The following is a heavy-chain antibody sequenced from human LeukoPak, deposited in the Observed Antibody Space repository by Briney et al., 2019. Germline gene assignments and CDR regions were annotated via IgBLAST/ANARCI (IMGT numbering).Heavy chain of an antibody. CDR2: IYPGDSDT. CDR3: ARHSAYYDSSGYYSGWVDY. D-gene: IGHD3-22*01. J-gene: IGHJ4*02. CDR1: GYSFTSYW. Sequence: GESLKISCKGSGYSFTSYWIGWVRQMPGKGLEWMGIIYPGDSDTRYSPSFQGQVTISADKSISTAYLQWSSLKASDTAMYYCARHSAYYDSSGYYSGWVDYWGQGTLVTVSS. V-gene: IGHV5-51*01.